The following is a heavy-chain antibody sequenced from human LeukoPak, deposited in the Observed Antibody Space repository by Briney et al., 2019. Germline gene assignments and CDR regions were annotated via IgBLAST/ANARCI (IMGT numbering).Heavy chain of an antibody. CDR1: GGSISSGDYY. D-gene: IGHD3-3*01. CDR3: ARAWPVFGVAPRFDP. J-gene: IGHJ5*02. Sequence: SQTLSLTCTVSGGSISSGDYYWSWVRQPPGKGLEWIGYIYYGGSTYYNPSLKSRVTISVDTSKNQFSLKLSSVTAADTAVYYCARAWPVFGVAPRFDPWGQGTLVTVSS. V-gene: IGHV4-30-4*08. CDR2: IYYGGST.